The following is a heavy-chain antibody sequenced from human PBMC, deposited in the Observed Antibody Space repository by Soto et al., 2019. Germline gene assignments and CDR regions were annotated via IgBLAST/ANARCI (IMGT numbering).Heavy chain of an antibody. CDR1: GFTFSDHY. V-gene: IGHV3-72*01. CDR3: ARVPDTNYVLDY. J-gene: IGHJ4*02. D-gene: IGHD3-16*01. Sequence: PGWSLRLSCAASGFTFSDHYMDWVRQAPGKGLEWVGRTRNKANSYTTEYAASVKGRFTISRDDSKNSLYLQMNSLKTEDTAVYYCARVPDTNYVLDYWGQGTLVTVSS. CDR2: TRNKANSYTT.